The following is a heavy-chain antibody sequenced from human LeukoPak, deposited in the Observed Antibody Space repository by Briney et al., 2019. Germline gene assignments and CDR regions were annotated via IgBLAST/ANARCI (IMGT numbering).Heavy chain of an antibody. CDR2: VFYSGST. D-gene: IGHD3-22*01. J-gene: IGHJ4*02. V-gene: IGHV4-59*12. CDR1: GGSISNYY. Sequence: SETLCLTCTVSGGSISNYYWSWIRQPPGKGLEWIGYVFYSGSTNYNPSLRSRVTISVDTSKNQFSLKLSSVTAADTAVYYCARGRYYYDSSGYSGNFDYWGQGTLVTVSS. CDR3: ARGRYYYDSSGYSGNFDY.